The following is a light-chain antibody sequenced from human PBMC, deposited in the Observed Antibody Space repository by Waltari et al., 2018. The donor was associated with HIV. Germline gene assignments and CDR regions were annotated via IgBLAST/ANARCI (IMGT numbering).Light chain of an antibody. V-gene: IGLV1-44*01. CDR1: TSTLGSNS. Sequence: QSVLTQPPSASGTSGQRVTMSCSGTTSTLGSNSVNWYQQFRGTAPRLLIYSNDQRPSGVPDRFSGSKSGTSASLSISGLLSDDEADYYCAVWDDSLNGHYVFGTGTKVSVL. CDR3: AVWDDSLNGHYV. J-gene: IGLJ1*01. CDR2: SND.